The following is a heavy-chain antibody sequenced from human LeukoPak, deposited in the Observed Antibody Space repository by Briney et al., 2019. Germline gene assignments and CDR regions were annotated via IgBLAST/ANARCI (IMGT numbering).Heavy chain of an antibody. J-gene: IGHJ4*02. CDR2: ISGSGGST. CDR1: GFTFSSYA. V-gene: IGHV3-23*01. Sequence: GGSLRLSCAASGFTFSSYAMSWVRQAPGKGQEWVSAISGSGGSTYYADSVKGRFTISRDNSKNTLYLQMNSLRAEDTAVYYCAKAPPTVTTPRLKTHYFDYWGQGTLVTVSS. CDR3: AKAPPTVTTPRLKTHYFDY. D-gene: IGHD4-17*01.